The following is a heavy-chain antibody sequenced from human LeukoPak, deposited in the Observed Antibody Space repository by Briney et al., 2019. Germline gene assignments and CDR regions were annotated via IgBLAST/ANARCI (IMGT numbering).Heavy chain of an antibody. CDR3: ARVKAGAYGSGNYLKYYFDY. D-gene: IGHD3-10*01. V-gene: IGHV3-30*02. J-gene: IGHJ4*02. CDR1: RFTFSSYG. CDR2: IRYDGSNK. Sequence: PGGSLRLSCAASRFTFSSYGMHWVRQAPGKGLEWVAFIRYDGSNKYYADSVKGRFTISRDNAKNSVYLQMNSLRVEDTAVYYCARVKAGAYGSGNYLKYYFDYWGQGTLVTVSS.